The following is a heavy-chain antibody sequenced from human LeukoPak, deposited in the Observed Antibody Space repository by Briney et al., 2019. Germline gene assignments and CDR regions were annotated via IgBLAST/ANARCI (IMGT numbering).Heavy chain of an antibody. CDR2: ISSSSSYI. V-gene: IGHV3-21*01. Sequence: SGGSLRLSCAASGFTFSSYSMNWVRQAPGKGLEWVSSISSSSSYIYYADSVKGRFTISRDNAKNSLYLQMNSLRAEDTAVYYCARDTGVELITMIVVDTYYYYYGMDVWGQGTTVTVSS. CDR1: GFTFSSYS. CDR3: ARDTGVELITMIVVDTYYYYYGMDV. D-gene: IGHD3-22*01. J-gene: IGHJ6*02.